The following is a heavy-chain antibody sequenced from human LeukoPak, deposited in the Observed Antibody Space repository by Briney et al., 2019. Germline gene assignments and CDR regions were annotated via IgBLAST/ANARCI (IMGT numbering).Heavy chain of an antibody. CDR3: ARTGYSSGWYSNDAFDI. CDR1: GGSISSYY. D-gene: IGHD6-19*01. V-gene: IGHV4-4*07. Sequence: PSETLSLTRTVSGGSISSYYWSWIRQPAGKGLEWIGRIYTSGSTNYNPSLKSRVTMSVDTSKNQFSLKLSSVTAADTAVYYCARTGYSSGWYSNDAFDIWGQGTMVTVSS. J-gene: IGHJ3*02. CDR2: IYTSGST.